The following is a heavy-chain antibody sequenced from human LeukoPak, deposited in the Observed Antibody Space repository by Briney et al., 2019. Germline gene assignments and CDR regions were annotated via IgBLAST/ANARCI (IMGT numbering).Heavy chain of an antibody. Sequence: SGTLSLTCTVSGGSISSYYWSWIRQPPGKGLEWIAYIYYSGSTTYNPSLKSRVTISIDTSKNHFSLKVSSVTAADTAVYYCARGRSGYSYVHDAFDIWGQGTLVTVSS. J-gene: IGHJ3*02. CDR3: ARGRSGYSYVHDAFDI. CDR1: GGSISSYY. D-gene: IGHD5-18*01. V-gene: IGHV4-59*01. CDR2: IYYSGST.